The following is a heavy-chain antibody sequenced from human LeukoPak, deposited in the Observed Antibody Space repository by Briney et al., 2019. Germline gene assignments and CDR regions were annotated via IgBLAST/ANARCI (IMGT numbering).Heavy chain of an antibody. D-gene: IGHD2-8*01. CDR3: ARGVLMVYAIGGEFDY. J-gene: IGHJ4*02. CDR1: GGSISSGGYY. CDR2: IYYSGST. V-gene: IGHV4-31*03. Sequence: SQTLFLTCTVSGGSISSGGYYWSWIRQHPGKGLEWIGYIYYSGSTYYNPSLKSRVTISVDTSKNQFSLKLSSVTAADTAVYYCARGVLMVYAIGGEFDYWGQGTLVTVSS.